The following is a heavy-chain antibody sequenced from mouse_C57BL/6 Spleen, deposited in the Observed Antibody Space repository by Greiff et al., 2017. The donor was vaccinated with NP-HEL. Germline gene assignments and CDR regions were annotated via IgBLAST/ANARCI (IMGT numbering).Heavy chain of an antibody. CDR1: GYTFTDHT. CDR3: ASTVVRTYWYFDV. V-gene: IGHV1-78*01. Sequence: VKLMESDAELVKPGASVKISCKVSGYTFTDHTIHWMKQRPEQGLEWIGYIYPRDGSTKYNEKFKGKATLTADKSSSTAYMQLNSLTSEDSAVYFCASTVVRTYWYFDVWGTGTTVTVAS. J-gene: IGHJ1*03. CDR2: IYPRDGST. D-gene: IGHD1-1*01.